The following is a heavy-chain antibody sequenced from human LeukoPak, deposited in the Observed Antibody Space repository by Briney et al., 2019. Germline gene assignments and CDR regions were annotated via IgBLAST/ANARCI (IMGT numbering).Heavy chain of an antibody. CDR1: GGSISSSNW. V-gene: IGHV4-4*02. J-gene: IGHJ4*02. CDR2: IYSSGST. Sequence: PSETLSLTCAVSGGSISSSNWWSWVRQSPGKGLEWIGHIYSSGSTNYNPSLKSRVTISIDTSKNQFSLKLSSVTAADTALYYCARNYDNSGYTAFGYWGRGTLVTVSS. CDR3: ARNYDNSGYTAFGY. D-gene: IGHD3-22*01.